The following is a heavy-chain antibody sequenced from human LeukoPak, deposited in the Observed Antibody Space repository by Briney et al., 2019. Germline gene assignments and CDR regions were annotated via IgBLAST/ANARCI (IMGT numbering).Heavy chain of an antibody. CDR1: GFTFDDYA. V-gene: IGHV3-9*01. J-gene: IGHJ4*02. D-gene: IGHD2-15*01. Sequence: GGSLRLSYAASGFTFDDYAMHWVRQAPGKGLEWVSGISWNSGSIGYADSVKGRFTISRDNAKNHLYLQMNSLRAEDTALYYCAKAGSVSIAATPKYFDYWGQGTLVTVSS. CDR3: AKAGSVSIAATPKYFDY. CDR2: ISWNSGSI.